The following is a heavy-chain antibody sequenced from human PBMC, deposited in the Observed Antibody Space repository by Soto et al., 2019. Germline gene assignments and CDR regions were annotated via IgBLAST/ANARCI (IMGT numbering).Heavy chain of an antibody. V-gene: IGHV3-48*03. D-gene: IGHD1-26*01. CDR1: GFTFSSYE. CDR3: AREDYSGSSGFDH. CDR2: ISRSGSTI. Sequence: GGSLRLSCAASGFTFSSYEMNWVRQVPGKGLEWVSYISRSGSTIYYADSLKGRFTISRDNAKNSLYLQMNSLRAEDTAVYYCAREDYSGSSGFDHWGQAILVTVSS. J-gene: IGHJ4*02.